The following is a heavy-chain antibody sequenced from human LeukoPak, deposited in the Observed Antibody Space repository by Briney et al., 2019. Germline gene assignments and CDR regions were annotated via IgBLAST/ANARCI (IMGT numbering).Heavy chain of an antibody. V-gene: IGHV4-59*08. D-gene: IGHD2-15*01. CDR1: GGSISSYY. Sequence: SETLSLTCTVSGGSISSYYWSWIRRPPGKGLEWIGYIYYSGSTNYNPSLKSRVTISVDTSKNQFSLKLSSVTAADTAVYYCARHALLQKYYYGMDVWGQGTTVTVSS. CDR3: ARHALLQKYYYGMDV. CDR2: IYYSGST. J-gene: IGHJ6*02.